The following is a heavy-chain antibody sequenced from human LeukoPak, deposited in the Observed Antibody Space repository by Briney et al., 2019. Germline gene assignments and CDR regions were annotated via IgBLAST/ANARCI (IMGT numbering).Heavy chain of an antibody. Sequence: GGSLRLSCAASGFTFSSYAMTWVRQAPGKGLEWVSAISSTGGSANYADSVKGQFSTSRDNSKNTLYLQMNSLRAEDTAAYYCAKGSSGSRYGSWFDPWGQGTLVTVSS. V-gene: IGHV3-23*01. J-gene: IGHJ5*02. CDR3: AKGSSGSRYGSWFDP. CDR2: ISSTGGSA. CDR1: GFTFSSYA. D-gene: IGHD1-26*01.